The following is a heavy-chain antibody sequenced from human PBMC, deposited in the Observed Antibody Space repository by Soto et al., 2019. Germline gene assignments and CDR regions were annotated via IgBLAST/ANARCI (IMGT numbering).Heavy chain of an antibody. V-gene: IGHV3-30*18. D-gene: IGHD6-13*01. CDR3: AKDPTGIAAAGSIDY. CDR1: GFTFSSYG. J-gene: IGHJ4*02. Sequence: QVQLVESGGGVVQPGRSLRLSCAASGFTFSSYGMHWVRQAPGKGLEWVAVISYDGSNKYYADSVKGRFTISRDNSKNTLYLQMNSLRAEDTAVYYCAKDPTGIAAAGSIDYWGQGTLVTVSS. CDR2: ISYDGSNK.